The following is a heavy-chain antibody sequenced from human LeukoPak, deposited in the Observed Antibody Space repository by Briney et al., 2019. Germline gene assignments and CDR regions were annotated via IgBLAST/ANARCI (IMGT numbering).Heavy chain of an antibody. D-gene: IGHD5-18*01. V-gene: IGHV4-39*01. CDR1: GGSISSSSYY. Sequence: SKTLSLTCTVSGGSISSSSYYWGWIRQPPGKGLEWIGSIYYSGSAYYNPSLKSRVTISVDTSKNQFSPKLSSVTAADTAVYYCARRLRGYSYGIDYWGQGTLVTVSS. CDR3: ARRLRGYSYGIDY. J-gene: IGHJ4*02. CDR2: IYYSGSA.